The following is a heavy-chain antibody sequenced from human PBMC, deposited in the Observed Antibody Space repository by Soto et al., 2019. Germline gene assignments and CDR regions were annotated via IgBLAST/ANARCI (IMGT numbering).Heavy chain of an antibody. V-gene: IGHV3-7*01. D-gene: IGHD3-10*01. CDR3: AGPVGGFGETEDAFDI. CDR2: IKQDGSEK. Sequence: GGSLRLSCAASGFTFSSYWMSWVRQAPGKGLEWVANIKQDGSEKYYVDSVKGRFTISRDNAKNSLYLQMNSLRAEDTAVYYCAGPVGGFGETEDAFDIWGQGTMVTVSS. CDR1: GFTFSSYW. J-gene: IGHJ3*02.